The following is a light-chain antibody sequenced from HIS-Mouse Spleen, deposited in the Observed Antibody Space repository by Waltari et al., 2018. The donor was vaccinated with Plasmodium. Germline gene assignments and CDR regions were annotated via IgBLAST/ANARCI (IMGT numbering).Light chain of an antibody. CDR3: YSTDSSGNHRV. CDR2: EDS. J-gene: IGLJ3*02. CDR1: ALPKKY. Sequence: SYELTPPPSVSVSPGQTARITCSGDALPKKYPYWYQQKSGQAPVLFIYEDSKRPSGIPERFSGSSSGTMATLTISGAQVEDEADYYCYSTDSSGNHRVFGGGTKLTVL. V-gene: IGLV3-10*01.